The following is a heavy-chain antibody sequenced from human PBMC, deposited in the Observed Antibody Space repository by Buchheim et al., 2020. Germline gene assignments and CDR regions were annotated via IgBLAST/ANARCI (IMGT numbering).Heavy chain of an antibody. V-gene: IGHV3-7*03. J-gene: IGHJ4*02. CDR2: IKQDGSEK. Sequence: EVQLVESGGGLVQPGGSLRLSCAASGFTFSNFWMTWIRQAPGTGLEWVANIKQDGSEKYYVDSVKGRFTISRDNAKNSLCLQVNSLRAEDTAVYYCARGRGLDCWGQGTL. CDR1: GFTFSNFW. D-gene: IGHD3-10*01. CDR3: ARGRGLDC.